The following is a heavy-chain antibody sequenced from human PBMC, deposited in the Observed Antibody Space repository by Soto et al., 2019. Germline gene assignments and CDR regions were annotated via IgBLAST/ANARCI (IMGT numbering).Heavy chain of an antibody. CDR2: IPADGSYQ. J-gene: IGHJ4*02. CDR1: GFTFSNYG. Sequence: QVHLVESGGGVVQPGRSLRLSCAVSGFTFSNYGMHWVRQAPGKGLEWVAVIPADGSYQYYADSVKGRFSISRDNSKNTLYLQMNSLRDEDTALYYCARDDDYDDNGFDYCGQGTLVTVSS. D-gene: IGHD4-17*01. V-gene: IGHV3-33*01. CDR3: ARDDDYDDNGFDY.